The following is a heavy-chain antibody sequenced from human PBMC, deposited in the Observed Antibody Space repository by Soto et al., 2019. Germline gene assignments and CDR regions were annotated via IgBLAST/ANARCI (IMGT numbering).Heavy chain of an antibody. Sequence: QVQLVQSGAEVKKPGSSVKVSCKASGGTFSSYAISWVRQAPGQGLEWMGGIIPIFGTANYAQKFQGRVTMTADESTSTAYMELSSLRSEDTAVYYCARDGRRYDDSSGYGLYYYYGMDVWGQGTTVTVSS. CDR2: IIPIFGTA. CDR1: GGTFSSYA. CDR3: ARDGRRYDDSSGYGLYYYYGMDV. J-gene: IGHJ6*02. V-gene: IGHV1-69*01. D-gene: IGHD3-22*01.